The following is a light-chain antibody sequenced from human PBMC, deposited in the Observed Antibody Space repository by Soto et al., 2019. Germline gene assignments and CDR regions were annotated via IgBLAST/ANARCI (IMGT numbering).Light chain of an antibody. CDR2: DAS. CDR3: QRRGT. Sequence: EIVLTQSPATLSLSPGERATLSCRASQSVSSYLAWYQQKPGQAPRLLIYDASNRATGIPARFSGSGSGTDFTLTISSLEPEDFAVYYCQRRGTFSQGTKLEIK. J-gene: IGKJ2*01. V-gene: IGKV3-11*01. CDR1: QSVSSY.